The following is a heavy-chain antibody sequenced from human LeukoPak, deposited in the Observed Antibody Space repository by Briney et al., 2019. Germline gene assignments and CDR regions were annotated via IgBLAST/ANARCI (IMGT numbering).Heavy chain of an antibody. D-gene: IGHD3-22*01. CDR2: IDHRGNT. Sequence: PSQTLSLTCTVSGGSISSGSYYWSWIRQPPGKGLEWIGEIDHRGNTNYNPSLKSRVTISVDTSKTQFSLNLTSVTAADTAVYYCARFRLGSGYYRWNAFDYWGQGTLVIVSS. CDR1: GGSISSGSYY. J-gene: IGHJ4*02. CDR3: ARFRLGSGYYRWNAFDY. V-gene: IGHV4-39*07.